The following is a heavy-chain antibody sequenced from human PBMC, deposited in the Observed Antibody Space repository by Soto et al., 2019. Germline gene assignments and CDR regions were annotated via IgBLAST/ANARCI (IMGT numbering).Heavy chain of an antibody. J-gene: IGHJ4*02. Sequence: QLQLQESGSGLVKPSQTLSLTCAVSGGSISSGGYSWSWIRQPPGKGLEWIGYIYHSGRTYYNPSLKSRVTIAVDRSKNQFSLKLSSVTAADTAVYYCARYDSSNTSGFDYWGQGTLVTVSS. D-gene: IGHD3-22*01. CDR1: GGSISSGGYS. CDR2: IYHSGRT. V-gene: IGHV4-30-2*01. CDR3: ARYDSSNTSGFDY.